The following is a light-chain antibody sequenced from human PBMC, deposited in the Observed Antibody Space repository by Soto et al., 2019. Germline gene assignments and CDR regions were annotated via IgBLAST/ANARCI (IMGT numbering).Light chain of an antibody. V-gene: IGKV3-20*01. CDR1: QCVSSSY. J-gene: IGKJ1*01. Sequence: IVLTQSPGTLSWAPGERATLSCRSSQCVSSSYLSWYQQKPGQAPSLLIYGASSRATGIPDRFSGSESGTVFTLTISRLESESCAGYYCQTYGTSPPGRFGQGTKVEIK. CDR3: QTYGTSPPGR. CDR2: GAS.